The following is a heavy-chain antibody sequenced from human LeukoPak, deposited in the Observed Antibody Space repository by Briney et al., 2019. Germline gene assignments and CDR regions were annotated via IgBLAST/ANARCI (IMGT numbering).Heavy chain of an antibody. V-gene: IGHV4-34*01. D-gene: IGHD1-26*01. CDR3: ARLYPHSGSYYN. CDR2: INHSGST. Sequence: PSETLSLTCAVYGGSFSGYYWSWIRQPPGKGLEWIGEINHSGSTNYNPSLKSRVTISVDTSKNQFSLKLSSVTAADTAVYYCARLYPHSGSYYNWGQGTLVTVSS. CDR1: GGSFSGYY. J-gene: IGHJ4*02.